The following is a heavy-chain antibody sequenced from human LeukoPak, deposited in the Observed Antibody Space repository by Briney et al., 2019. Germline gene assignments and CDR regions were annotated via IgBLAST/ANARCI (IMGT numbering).Heavy chain of an antibody. CDR2: IYYSGST. V-gene: IGHV4-59*08. D-gene: IGHD6-13*01. CDR1: GGSISSYY. CDR3: ASGIAAAGTLGAFDI. Sequence: SETLSLTCTVSGGSISSYYWSWIRQPPGKGLEWTGYIYYSGSTNYNPSLKSRVTISVDTSKNQFSLKLSSVTAADTAVYYCASGIAAAGTLGAFDIWGQGTMVTASS. J-gene: IGHJ3*02.